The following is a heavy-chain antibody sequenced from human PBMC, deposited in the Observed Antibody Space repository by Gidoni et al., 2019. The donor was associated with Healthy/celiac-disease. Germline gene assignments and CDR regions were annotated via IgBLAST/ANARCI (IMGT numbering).Heavy chain of an antibody. J-gene: IGHJ6*02. V-gene: IGHV1-69*01. D-gene: IGHD6-6*01. Sequence: QVQLVQSGAEVKKPGSSVKVSCKASGGTVSSYAISWVRQAPGQGLEWMGGIIPIFGTANYAQKFQGRVTITADESTSTAYMELSSLRSEDTAVYYCARGPYSSSSTPVDGMDVWGQGTTVTVSS. CDR2: IIPIFGTA. CDR3: ARGPYSSSSTPVDGMDV. CDR1: GGTVSSYA.